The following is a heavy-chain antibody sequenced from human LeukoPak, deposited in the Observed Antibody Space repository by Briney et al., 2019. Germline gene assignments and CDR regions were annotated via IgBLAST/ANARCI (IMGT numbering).Heavy chain of an antibody. CDR2: ISGSGGST. CDR3: AKVGSPYSSLGWFDH. D-gene: IGHD6-13*01. J-gene: IGHJ5*02. V-gene: IGHV3-23*01. CDR1: GFTFSSYA. Sequence: PGGSLRLSCAASGFTFSSYAMSWVRQAPGKGLEWVSAISGSGGSTYYADSVKGRFTISRDNSKNTLYLQMNSLRAEDTAVYYCAKVGSPYSSLGWFDHWGQGTLVTVSS.